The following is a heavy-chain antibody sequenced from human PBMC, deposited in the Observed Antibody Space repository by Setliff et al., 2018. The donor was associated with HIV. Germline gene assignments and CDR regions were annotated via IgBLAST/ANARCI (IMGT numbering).Heavy chain of an antibody. Sequence: GGSLRLSCAASGFTFSTYAMHWVRQAPGKGLEWVSSITSSGNYKSYADSVQGRFTISRDNAKNSLYLQMNSLRAEDTAMYYCARALYRVKQQLVPHFFDYWGQGTLVTVSS. V-gene: IGHV3-21*01. D-gene: IGHD6-13*01. J-gene: IGHJ4*02. CDR3: ARALYRVKQQLVPHFFDY. CDR1: GFTFSTYA. CDR2: ITSSGNYK.